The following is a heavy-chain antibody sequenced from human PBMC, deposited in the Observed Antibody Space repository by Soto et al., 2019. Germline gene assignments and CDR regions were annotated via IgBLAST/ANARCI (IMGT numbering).Heavy chain of an antibody. CDR2: FYWDDDR. J-gene: IGHJ4*02. CDR3: AHGSSIVGAPAFDY. CDR1: GFSLSTSGVG. D-gene: IGHD1-26*01. V-gene: IGHV2-5*02. Sequence: GSGPTLVNPTQTLTLTCTFSGFSLSTSGVGVGWVRQPPGKALEWLTLFYWDDDRRYNPSLKSRLTFTKDTSKNQVVLRMTNMDPVDTAIYYCAHGSSIVGAPAFDYWGQGILGTVSS.